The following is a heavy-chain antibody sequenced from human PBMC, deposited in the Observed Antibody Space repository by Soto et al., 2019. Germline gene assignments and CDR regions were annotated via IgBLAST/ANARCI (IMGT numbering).Heavy chain of an antibody. J-gene: IGHJ4*02. CDR2: IYYSGST. CDR1: GGSISSYY. V-gene: IGHV4-59*01. D-gene: IGHD5-18*01. CDR3: ARDRWDSYGIFDY. Sequence: PSETLSLTCTVSGGSISSYYWSWIRQPPGKGLEWIGYIYYSGSTNYNPSLKSRVTISVDTSKNQFSLKLSSVTAADTAVYYCARDRWDSYGIFDYWGQGTLVTVSS.